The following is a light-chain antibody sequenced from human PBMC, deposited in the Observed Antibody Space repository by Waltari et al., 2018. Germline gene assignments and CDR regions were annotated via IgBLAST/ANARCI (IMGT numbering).Light chain of an antibody. CDR1: SSDVGGFSY. CDR2: EVA. Sequence: QSALTQPPSASGSPGQSVTISCTGTSSDVGGFSYVSWFQQHPGKAPKLIIYEVAKRPSGVPGRCAGSKSGNTASLTVSGLQAEDEADYYCSSYGGDNNYVFGSGTKVTVL. J-gene: IGLJ1*01. V-gene: IGLV2-8*01. CDR3: SSYGGDNNYV.